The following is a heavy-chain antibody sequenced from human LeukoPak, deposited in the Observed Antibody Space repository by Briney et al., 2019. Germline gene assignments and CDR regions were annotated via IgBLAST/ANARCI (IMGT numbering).Heavy chain of an antibody. CDR2: IVIDGSDR. CDR3: TFLIREPQH. V-gene: IGHV3-7*01. CDR1: GFTFSQYY. J-gene: IGHJ1*01. D-gene: IGHD1-26*01. Sequence: GGSLRLSCAVSGFTFSQYYMGWVRQAPGKGLEWVAIIVIDGSDRKYVDSVKGRFTISRDNAKNSLSLQMSSLTAEDTAIYYCTFLIREPQHWGQGTLVTVSS.